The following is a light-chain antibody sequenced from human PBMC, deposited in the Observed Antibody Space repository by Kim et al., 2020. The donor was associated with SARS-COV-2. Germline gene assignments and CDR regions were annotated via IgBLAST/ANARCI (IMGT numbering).Light chain of an antibody. Sequence: GRSITIPGPGTSSDVGGYNYVSWYQQHPGKAPQLMIYDVSTRPSGVSNRFSGSKSGNTASLTISGLQAEDEADYYCSSYTTRSTWVCGGGTQLTVL. V-gene: IGLV2-14*03. CDR2: DVS. J-gene: IGLJ3*02. CDR3: SSYTTRSTWV. CDR1: SSDVGGYNY.